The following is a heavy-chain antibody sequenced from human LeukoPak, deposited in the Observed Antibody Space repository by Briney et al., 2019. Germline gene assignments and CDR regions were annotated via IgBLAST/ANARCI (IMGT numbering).Heavy chain of an antibody. J-gene: IGHJ5*02. D-gene: IGHD2-2*01. Sequence: GGSLRLSCAASGFTFSSYAMHWVRQAPGKGLEWVAVISYDGSNKYYADSVKGRFTISRDNSKNTLYLQMNSLRAEDTAVYYCARDSDCSSTSCWGNWFDPWGQGTQVTVSS. CDR3: ARDSDCSSTSCWGNWFDP. CDR2: ISYDGSNK. CDR1: GFTFSSYA. V-gene: IGHV3-30*01.